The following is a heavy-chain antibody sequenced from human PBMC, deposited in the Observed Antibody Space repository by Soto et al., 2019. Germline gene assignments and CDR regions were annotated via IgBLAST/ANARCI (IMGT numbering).Heavy chain of an antibody. CDR3: ARDLDPSGSYYTDY. V-gene: IGHV1-18*04. D-gene: IGHD3-10*01. J-gene: IGHJ4*02. CDR2: ISPWKGNT. CDR1: GYNFMPYG. Sequence: QVQLVQSGAEVKKPGASVKVSCKASGYNFMPYGVNWVRQAPGQGLEWMGCISPWKGNTNYAQSFQGRVTMTTDTSTSTAYMELRSLTSDDTAVYYCARDLDPSGSYYTDYWGPGTLVTVSS.